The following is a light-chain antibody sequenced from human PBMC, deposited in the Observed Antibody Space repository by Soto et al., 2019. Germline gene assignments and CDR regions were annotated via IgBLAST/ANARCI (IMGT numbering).Light chain of an antibody. CDR3: HEYASSPWT. J-gene: IGKJ1*01. CDR1: QRVLYNPNNKHY. CDR2: WAS. Sequence: DIVMTQSPDSLTLSLGERATINCKSSQRVLYNPNNKHYLAWFQQKPGQPPKLLIYWASNRESGVPDRFSGSGCGTDFTLTISSLQAEDVAVYYCHEYASSPWTFGQGTKVEI. V-gene: IGKV4-1*01.